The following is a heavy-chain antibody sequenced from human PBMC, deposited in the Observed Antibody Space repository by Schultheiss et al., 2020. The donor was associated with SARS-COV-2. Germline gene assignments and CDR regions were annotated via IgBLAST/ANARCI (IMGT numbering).Heavy chain of an antibody. CDR2: INPNSGAT. Sequence: GESLKISCKVSGYTLTELSMHWVRQAPGKGLEWLGWINPNSGATNYAQKFQGWVTMTRDTSISTAYMELSRLRSDDTAVYYCARRSYLRGSYRQDDAFDIWGQGTMVTVSS. D-gene: IGHD3-16*02. CDR3: ARRSYLRGSYRQDDAFDI. CDR1: GYTLTELS. J-gene: IGHJ3*02. V-gene: IGHV1-2*04.